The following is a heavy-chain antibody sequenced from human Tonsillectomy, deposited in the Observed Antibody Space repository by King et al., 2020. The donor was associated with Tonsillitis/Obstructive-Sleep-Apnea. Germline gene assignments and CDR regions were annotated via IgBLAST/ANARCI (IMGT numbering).Heavy chain of an antibody. CDR3: ARDDVVGRYIDS. CDR1: GYTFTWYY. J-gene: IGHJ4*02. V-gene: IGHV1-46*01. D-gene: IGHD2-21*01. CDR2: INPSRDFT. Sequence: QLVQSGAEVKTPGASVKVSCKASGYTFTWYYIHWVRQARGQGLELSGIINPSRDFTTYAQKFQGRVTMTPDTSASTVYLVLSSLRSEDTAVYYCARDDVVGRYIDSWGQGTLVTVSS.